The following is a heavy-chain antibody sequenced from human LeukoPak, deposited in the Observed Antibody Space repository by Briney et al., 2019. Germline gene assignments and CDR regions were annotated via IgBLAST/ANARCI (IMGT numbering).Heavy chain of an antibody. V-gene: IGHV4-34*01. CDR1: GGSFSGYY. CDR3: ARGTGGSSCSH. D-gene: IGHD6-13*01. CDR2: INHSGST. Sequence: SETLSLTCAVYGGSFSGYYWSWIRQPPGKGLEWIGEINHSGSTNYNPSLKSRVTISVDTSKNQFPLKLSSVTAADTAVYYCARGTGGSSCSHWGQGTLVTVSS. J-gene: IGHJ4*02.